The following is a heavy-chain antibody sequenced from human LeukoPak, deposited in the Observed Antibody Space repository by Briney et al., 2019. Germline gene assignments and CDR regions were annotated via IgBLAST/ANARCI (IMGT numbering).Heavy chain of an antibody. Sequence: ASVKVSCKVSGYTLTELSMHWVRQAPGQRLEWMGWINAGNGNTKYSQKFQGRVTITRDTSASTAYMELSSLRSEDTAVYYCARADWAAAGNYWGQGTLVTVSS. J-gene: IGHJ4*02. CDR2: INAGNGNT. CDR3: ARADWAAAGNY. D-gene: IGHD6-13*01. CDR1: GYTLTELS. V-gene: IGHV1-3*01.